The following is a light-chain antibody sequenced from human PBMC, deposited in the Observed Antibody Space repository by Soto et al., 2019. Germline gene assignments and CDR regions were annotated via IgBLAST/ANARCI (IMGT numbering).Light chain of an antibody. CDR2: GAS. V-gene: IGKV3-15*01. J-gene: IGKJ2*01. Sequence: EILMTQSPATLSVSPGQKATLSARPLPRVGTNWAWNQKKPGQAPRLLIYGASTRATGIPASFSGSGSGTEFTLTISSLQSEDFAVYYCQQYNKWPPYTVGQGTKLEIQ. CDR3: QQYNKWPPYT. CDR1: PRVGTN.